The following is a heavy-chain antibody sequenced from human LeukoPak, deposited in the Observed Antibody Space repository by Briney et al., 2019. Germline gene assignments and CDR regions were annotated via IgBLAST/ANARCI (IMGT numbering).Heavy chain of an antibody. CDR3: ARGGPYYYGSGPFGFDP. J-gene: IGHJ5*02. CDR2: INHSGGT. D-gene: IGHD3-10*01. V-gene: IGHV4-34*01. CDR1: GGSFSGYY. Sequence: SETLSLTCAVYGGSFSGYYWSWIRQPPGKGLEWIGEINHSGGTNYNPSLKSRVIISVDTSKNQFSLKLSSVTAADTAVYYCARGGPYYYGSGPFGFDPWGQGTLVTVSS.